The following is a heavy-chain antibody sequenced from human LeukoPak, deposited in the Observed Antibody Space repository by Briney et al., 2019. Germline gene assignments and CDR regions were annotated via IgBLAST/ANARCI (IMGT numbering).Heavy chain of an antibody. CDR3: ARVKGEASWFDP. CDR2: ITPNSGET. D-gene: IGHD3-16*01. Sequence: ASVKVSRKASGYTFTGYHMHWVRQAPGQGLEWMGWITPNSGETTYAQKFQGRVTLTRDTSINTAYMELSRLTSDDTAVYYCARVKGEASWFDPWGQGTLVTVSS. V-gene: IGHV1-2*02. J-gene: IGHJ5*02. CDR1: GYTFTGYH.